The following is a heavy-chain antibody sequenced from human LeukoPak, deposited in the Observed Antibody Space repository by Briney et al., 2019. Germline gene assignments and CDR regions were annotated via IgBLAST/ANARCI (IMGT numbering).Heavy chain of an antibody. Sequence: SVKVSCKASGGTFSSYAISWVRQAPGQGLEWMGGIIPIFGTANYAQKFQGRVTITADKSTSTAYMELSSLRSEDTAVYYCARDLGTYYYDSSGSYFDYWGQGTLVTVSS. CDR3: ARDLGTYYYDSSGSYFDY. J-gene: IGHJ4*02. V-gene: IGHV1-69*06. CDR2: IIPIFGTA. D-gene: IGHD3-22*01. CDR1: GGTFSSYA.